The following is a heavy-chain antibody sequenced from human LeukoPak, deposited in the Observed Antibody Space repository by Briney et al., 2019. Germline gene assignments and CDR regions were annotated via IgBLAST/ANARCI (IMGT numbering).Heavy chain of an antibody. J-gene: IGHJ3*02. V-gene: IGHV4-31*03. CDR2: IYYSGST. D-gene: IGHD4-17*01. CDR1: GGSISSGGYY. CDR3: ARDFADYGDSRDAFDI. Sequence: PSQTLSLTCTVSGGSISSGGYYWSWIRQHPGKGLEWNGYIYYSGSTYYNPSLKSRVTISVDTSKNQFSLKLSSVTAADTAVYYCARDFADYGDSRDAFDIWGQGTMVTVSS.